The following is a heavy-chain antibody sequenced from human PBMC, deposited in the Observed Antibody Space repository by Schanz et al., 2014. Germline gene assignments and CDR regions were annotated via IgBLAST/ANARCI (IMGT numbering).Heavy chain of an antibody. CDR2: MYINSGST. D-gene: IGHD3-16*01. CDR1: GFTVNTNY. J-gene: IGHJ6*02. Sequence: VQLVESGGGLIQPGGSLRLSCAVSGFTVNTNYMSWVRQAPGKGLEWISSMYINSGSTQYADSVKGRFTISRDDAKNSLYLQMNSLRAEDTALYYCAKDRQNRVNRVGYYYGMDVWGQGTTVTVSS. CDR3: AKDRQNRVNRVGYYYGMDV. V-gene: IGHV3-53*01.